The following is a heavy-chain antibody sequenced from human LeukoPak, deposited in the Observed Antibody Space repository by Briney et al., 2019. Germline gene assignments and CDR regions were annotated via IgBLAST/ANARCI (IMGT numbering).Heavy chain of an antibody. V-gene: IGHV3-48*03. J-gene: IGHJ5*02. Sequence: GGSLRLSGAASGFTFSSYEMNWVRQAPGKGLEWVSYISSSGSTIYYADSVKGRFTISRDNAKNSLYLQMNSLRAEDTAVYYCATLYYDFWSGWFDPWGQGTLVTVSS. CDR1: GFTFSSYE. D-gene: IGHD3-3*01. CDR3: ATLYYDFWSGWFDP. CDR2: ISSSGSTI.